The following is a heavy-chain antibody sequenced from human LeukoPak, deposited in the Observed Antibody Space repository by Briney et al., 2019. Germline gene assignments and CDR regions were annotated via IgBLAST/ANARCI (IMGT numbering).Heavy chain of an antibody. CDR2: IIPILGIA. V-gene: IGHV1-69*04. D-gene: IGHD3-10*01. CDR1: GGTFSSYA. Sequence: SVKVSCKASGGTFSSYAISRVRQAPGQGLEWMGRIIPILGIANYAQKFQGRVTITADKSTSTAYMELSSLRSEDTAVYYCARADGSGSYFVDYYYGMDVWGQGTTVTVSS. CDR3: ARADGSGSYFVDYYYGMDV. J-gene: IGHJ6*02.